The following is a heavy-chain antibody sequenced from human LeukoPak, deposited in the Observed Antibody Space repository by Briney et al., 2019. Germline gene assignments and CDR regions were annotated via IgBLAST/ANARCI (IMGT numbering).Heavy chain of an antibody. V-gene: IGHV3-48*04. Sequence: GGSLRLSCAASGFTFSDYSMHWVRQAPGKGLEWVSLISTSGDSIYYADSVKGRFTISRDNAKNSLFLQMNSLRAEDTAVYFCARDPEGATTPESWGQGTLVTVSS. CDR3: ARDPEGATTPES. D-gene: IGHD1-26*01. CDR2: ISTSGDSI. J-gene: IGHJ4*02. CDR1: GFTFSDYS.